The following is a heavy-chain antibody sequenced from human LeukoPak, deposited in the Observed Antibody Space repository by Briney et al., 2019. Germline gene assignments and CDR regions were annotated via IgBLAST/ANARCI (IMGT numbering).Heavy chain of an antibody. D-gene: IGHD4-17*01. Sequence: ASVKVSCKASGYNFIDYYIFWVRQAPGQGLEWMGWINPNSGATGHAQKFQGRLSMTRDTSINTVYLELSRLRSDDTAVYFCAKASTGLPNWFDPWGQGTLVTVSS. J-gene: IGHJ5*02. CDR3: AKASTGLPNWFDP. V-gene: IGHV1-2*02. CDR1: GYNFIDYY. CDR2: INPNSGAT.